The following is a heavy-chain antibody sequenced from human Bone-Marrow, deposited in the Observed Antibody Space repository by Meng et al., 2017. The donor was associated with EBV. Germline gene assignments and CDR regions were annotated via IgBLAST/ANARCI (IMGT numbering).Heavy chain of an antibody. V-gene: IGHV4-34*01. CDR2: INHSGST. CDR1: GGSFSGYY. J-gene: IGHJ4*02. Sequence: QVQLQQWGAGLLKPSGTLSLTCAVYGGSFSGYYWSWIRQPPGKGLEWIGEINHSGSTNYNPSLKSRVTISVDTSKNQFSLKLSSVTAADTAVYYCARVRSVATITLFDYWGQGTLVTVSS. D-gene: IGHD5-24*01. CDR3: ARVRSVATITLFDY.